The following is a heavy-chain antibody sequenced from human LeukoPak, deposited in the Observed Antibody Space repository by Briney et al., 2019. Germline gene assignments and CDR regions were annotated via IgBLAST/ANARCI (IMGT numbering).Heavy chain of an antibody. CDR2: INPSGGST. V-gene: IGHV1-46*01. D-gene: IGHD5-18*01. J-gene: IGHJ6*02. Sequence: ASVKVSCKASGYTFTSYYMHWVRQAPGQGLEWMGIINPSGGSTSYAQKFQGRVTMTRDTSTSTVYMELSSLRPEDTAVYYCARSGYSYGYIGYYYYYGMDVWGQGTTVTVSS. CDR1: GYTFTSYY. CDR3: ARSGYSYGYIGYYYYYGMDV.